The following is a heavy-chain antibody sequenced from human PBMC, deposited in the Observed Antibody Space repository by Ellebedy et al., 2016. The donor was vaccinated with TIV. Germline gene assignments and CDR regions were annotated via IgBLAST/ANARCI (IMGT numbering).Heavy chain of an antibody. J-gene: IGHJ4*02. CDR1: GLTSSSQR. Sequence: PGGSLRLSCAASGLTSSSQRMNWVRQAPGRGLEWVSSIGSSSNYMKYADSVKGRFTIYRDNAKNSLYLQMDSLRAEDTAVYYCARGYDYGDSPCWGQGTLVTVSS. CDR2: IGSSSNYM. D-gene: IGHD4-17*01. CDR3: ARGYDYGDSPC. V-gene: IGHV3-21*01.